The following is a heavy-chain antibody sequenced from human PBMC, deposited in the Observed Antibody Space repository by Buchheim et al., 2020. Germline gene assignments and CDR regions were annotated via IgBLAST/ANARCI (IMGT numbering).Heavy chain of an antibody. CDR3: TKDVGSWYYALYYSDF. D-gene: IGHD6-13*01. CDR2: ISGSGGST. V-gene: IGHV3-23*01. J-gene: IGHJ4*02. CDR1: GFTFSSYA. Sequence: EVQLLESGGGLVQPGGSLRLSCAASGFTFSSYAMSWVRQAPGKGLEWVSGISGSGGSTYYADSVKGRFTISRDNSKNTLYLQMNSLRAEDTAVYYCTKDVGSWYYALYYSDFWGQGTL.